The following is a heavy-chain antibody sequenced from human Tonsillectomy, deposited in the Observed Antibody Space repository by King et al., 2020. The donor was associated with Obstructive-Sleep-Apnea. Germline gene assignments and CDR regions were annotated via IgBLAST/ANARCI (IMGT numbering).Heavy chain of an antibody. CDR3: VRDRAYSGFDS. CDR2: IGIAGDT. Sequence: VQLVESGGGLVQPGGSLRLSCAASGFTFSDYDMHWVRQPTGKGLEWVSGIGIAGDTYYPDSVRGRFTASRENAKNSFHLQMNNLEVGDTALYYCVRDRAYSGFDSWGQGTLVIVSS. CDR1: GFTFSDYD. V-gene: IGHV3-13*01. J-gene: IGHJ5*01. D-gene: IGHD5-12*01.